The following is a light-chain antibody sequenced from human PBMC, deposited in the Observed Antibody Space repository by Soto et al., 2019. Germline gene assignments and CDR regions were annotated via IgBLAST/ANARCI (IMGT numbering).Light chain of an antibody. CDR2: GAS. V-gene: IGKV1-9*01. CDR1: QGIRSY. CDR3: QQVNTFPPFSS. J-gene: IGKJ3*01. Sequence: DIQLTQSPSFLSASVGDRVTITCRASQGIRSYLAWYQQRPGKAPELLIYGASTLRPGGASRFSGSGPGTEFALTTSSPQPQDFAGHFCQQVNTFPPFSSFGPGTKVDIK.